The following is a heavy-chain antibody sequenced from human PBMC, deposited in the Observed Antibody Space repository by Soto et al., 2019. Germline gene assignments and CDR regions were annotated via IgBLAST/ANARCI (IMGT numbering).Heavy chain of an antibody. CDR3: ARYVATSPAGWFEP. J-gene: IGHJ5*02. Sequence: QITLKESGPTLVKPTQTLTLTCTFSGFSLSNNGEVVGWFRQSPGKALEWLVLIYWDDDNRYNPTLRTRLSTTKDTSKNQVVLTLTNMDPVDTATYYCARYVATSPAGWFEPWGQGIPVTVSS. CDR1: GFSLSNNGEV. V-gene: IGHV2-5*02. CDR2: IYWDDDN. D-gene: IGHD3-10*02.